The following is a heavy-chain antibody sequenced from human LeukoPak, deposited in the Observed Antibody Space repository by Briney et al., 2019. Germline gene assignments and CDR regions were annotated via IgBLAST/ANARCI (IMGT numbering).Heavy chain of an antibody. CDR3: ATLTPGY. CDR1: GFTFSSYD. V-gene: IGHV3-30*02. CDR2: IRNDGTNK. J-gene: IGHJ4*02. Sequence: GGSLRLSCAASGFTFSSYDIHWVRQAPGKGLEWMAFIRNDGTNKNYADSVKGRITISRDNSKNTVNLQMESLRAEDTAVYYCATLTPGYWGQGTLVTVSS. D-gene: IGHD1-14*01.